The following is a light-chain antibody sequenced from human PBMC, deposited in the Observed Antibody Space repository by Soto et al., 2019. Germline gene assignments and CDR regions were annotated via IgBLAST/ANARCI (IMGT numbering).Light chain of an antibody. CDR3: ASWDVSLNAWV. J-gene: IGLJ3*02. V-gene: IGLV1-44*01. CDR1: RSNIGSNA. CDR2: TFA. Sequence: QSVLTKPPSASGTPGQRVTISCSGSRSNIGSNAVNWYQQLPGTAPKLLIYTFAQRPSGVPDRFSGSKSGTSASLAISGLQSEDEADYYCASWDVSLNAWVCGGGTTVTVL.